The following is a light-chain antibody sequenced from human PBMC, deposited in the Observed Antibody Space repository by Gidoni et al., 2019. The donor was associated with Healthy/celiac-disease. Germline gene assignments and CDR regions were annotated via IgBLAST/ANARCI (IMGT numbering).Light chain of an antibody. J-gene: IGKJ2*01. Sequence: IVLTPSPATLSVSPGERATLSCRASQSVSSNLAWYQQKPGQAPRLLIYGASSRATGIPARFSGSGSGTEFTLTISSLQSEDFAVYYCQQYNSWPRTFGQGTKLEIK. CDR2: GAS. V-gene: IGKV3-15*01. CDR1: QSVSSN. CDR3: QQYNSWPRT.